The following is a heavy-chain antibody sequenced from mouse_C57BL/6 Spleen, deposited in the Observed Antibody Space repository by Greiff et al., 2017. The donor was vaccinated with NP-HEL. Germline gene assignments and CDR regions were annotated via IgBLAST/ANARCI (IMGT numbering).Heavy chain of an antibody. V-gene: IGHV1-72*01. CDR1: GYTFTSYW. CDR3: ARFNTYYSNYEFAY. J-gene: IGHJ3*01. CDR2: IDPNSGGT. Sequence: QVQLQQPGAELVKPGASVKLSCKASGYTFTSYWMHWVKQRPGRGLEWIGRIDPNSGGTKYNEKFKSTATLTVDKPSSTAYMQLSSLTSDDSAVYYCARFNTYYSNYEFAYWGQGTLVTVSA. D-gene: IGHD2-5*01.